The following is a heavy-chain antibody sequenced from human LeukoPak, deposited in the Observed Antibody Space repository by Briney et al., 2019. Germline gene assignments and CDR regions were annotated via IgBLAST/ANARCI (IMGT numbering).Heavy chain of an antibody. CDR2: INHSGGT. D-gene: IGHD1-26*01. CDR3: ARGGSPVGATNDY. V-gene: IGHV4-34*01. CDR1: GGSFSGYY. J-gene: IGHJ4*02. Sequence: SETLSLTCAVYGGSFSGYYWRLIRQPPGKGLEWIGEINHSGGTNYNPPLKSRVTISVDTSKNQFSLKLSSVTAADTAVYYCARGGSPVGATNDYWGQGTLVTVSS.